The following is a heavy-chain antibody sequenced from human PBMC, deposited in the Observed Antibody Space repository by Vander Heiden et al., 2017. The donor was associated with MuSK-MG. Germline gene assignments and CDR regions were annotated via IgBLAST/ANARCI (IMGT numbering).Heavy chain of an antibody. CDR2: IYSGGST. D-gene: IGHD2-21*01. J-gene: IGHJ4*02. Sequence: EVQLVESGGGLVQPGGSLRLSCAASGFTVSSNYMSWVRQAPGKGLEWVSVIYSGGSTDDADSVKGRFTISRHNSKNTLYLKMKSLRAEDTGVYYGARDRDGTFDYWGQGTLVTVSS. V-gene: IGHV3-53*04. CDR3: ARDRDGTFDY. CDR1: GFTVSSNY.